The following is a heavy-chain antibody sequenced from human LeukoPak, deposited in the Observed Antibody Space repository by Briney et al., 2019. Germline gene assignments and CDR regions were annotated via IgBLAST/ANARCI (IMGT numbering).Heavy chain of an antibody. Sequence: SEPLSLTCVVFGGSFSGYYWSWIRQPPGKGLEWIGEINHSGSTNYNPSLKSRVTMSVDTSKNQFSLKLSSVTAADTAVYYCARGEAAAGPMDYMDVGDTGATVTVSS. J-gene: IGHJ6*03. CDR2: INHSGST. V-gene: IGHV4-34*01. CDR3: ARGEAAAGPMDYMDV. CDR1: GGSFSGYY. D-gene: IGHD6-13*01.